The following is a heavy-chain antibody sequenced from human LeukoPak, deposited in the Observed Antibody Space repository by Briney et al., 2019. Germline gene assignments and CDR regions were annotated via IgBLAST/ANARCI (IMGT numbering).Heavy chain of an antibody. V-gene: IGHV1-69*05. CDR1: GGTFSSYA. Sequence: SVKVSCKASGGTFSSYAISWVRQAPGQGLEWMGRIIPIFGTANYAQKFQGRVTITTDESTSTAYMELSSLRSEDTAAYYCARSRRDGYNLHAFDIWGQGTMVTVSS. CDR2: IIPIFGTA. D-gene: IGHD5-24*01. J-gene: IGHJ3*02. CDR3: ARSRRDGYNLHAFDI.